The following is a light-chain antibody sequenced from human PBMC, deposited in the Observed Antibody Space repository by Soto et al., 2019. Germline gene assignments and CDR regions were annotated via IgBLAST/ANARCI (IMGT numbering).Light chain of an antibody. CDR2: GAS. Sequence: EIVLTQSPGTLSLSPGERATLSCRASQSVRSSYLAWYQQKPDQAPRLFIYGASSRATGIPDRFSGGGSGTDFTLAISRVEPEDFAVYYCQQYGSSPRTFGGGTKVEIK. CDR1: QSVRSSY. CDR3: QQYGSSPRT. J-gene: IGKJ4*01. V-gene: IGKV3-20*01.